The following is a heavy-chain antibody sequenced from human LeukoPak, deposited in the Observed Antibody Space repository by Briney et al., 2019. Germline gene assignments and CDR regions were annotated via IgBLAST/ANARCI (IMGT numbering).Heavy chain of an antibody. CDR1: GASISSANYY. J-gene: IGHJ5*02. CDR3: ARQFSSSAQWFDP. Sequence: TSETLSLTCTVSGASISSANYYWGWIRQPPGKGLEWIGSIYYTGSIFDDPSLRSRVTISADAPKNQFFLKLSSVTAADTAVYYCARQFSSSAQWFDPWGQGTLVTVSS. D-gene: IGHD6-6*01. CDR2: IYYTGSI. V-gene: IGHV4-39*01.